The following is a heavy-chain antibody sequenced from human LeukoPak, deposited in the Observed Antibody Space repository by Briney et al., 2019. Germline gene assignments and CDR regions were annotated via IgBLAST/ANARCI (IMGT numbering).Heavy chain of an antibody. CDR1: GGSFSGYY. CDR2: INHSGSA. V-gene: IGHV4-34*01. CDR3: ARGLSRLPSGGY. D-gene: IGHD2-15*01. J-gene: IGHJ4*02. Sequence: SETLSLTCAVYGGSFSGYYWNWIRQPPGKGLEWIGQINHSGSANYNPSLRSRVAISVDTSKNQFSLRLSSVTAADTAVYYCARGLSRLPSGGYWGQGTLVTASS.